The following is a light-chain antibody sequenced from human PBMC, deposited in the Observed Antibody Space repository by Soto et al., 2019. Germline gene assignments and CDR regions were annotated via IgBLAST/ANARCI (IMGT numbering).Light chain of an antibody. CDR1: QSVDRNY. V-gene: IGKV3-20*01. J-gene: IGKJ2*01. CDR2: ATS. CDR3: QQYGGSPPAYT. Sequence: EVVLTQSPGPLSLSPGERATLSCRASQSVDRNYLSWFQHKRGQPPRVLVFATSSRAAGTPVRFSGSGSGTNFTLPITRVEPEDFGVYYCQQYGGSPPAYTFGLGTKLEI.